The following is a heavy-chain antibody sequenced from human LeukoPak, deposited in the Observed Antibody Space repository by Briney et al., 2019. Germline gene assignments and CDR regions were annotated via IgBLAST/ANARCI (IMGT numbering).Heavy chain of an antibody. CDR1: GYTLTELS. D-gene: IGHD3-9*01. Sequence: GASVKASCKVSGYTLTELSMHWVRQAPGKGLEWMGGFDPEDGETIYAQKFQGRVTMTEDTSTDTAYMELSSLRSEDTAVYYCARDILTGYYAVYYFDYWGQGTLVTVSS. CDR3: ARDILTGYYAVYYFDY. V-gene: IGHV1-24*01. CDR2: FDPEDGET. J-gene: IGHJ4*02.